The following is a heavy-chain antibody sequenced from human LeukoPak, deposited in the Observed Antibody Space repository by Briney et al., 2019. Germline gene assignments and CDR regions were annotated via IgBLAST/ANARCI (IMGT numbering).Heavy chain of an antibody. CDR3: ARGEVALNWFDP. Sequence: SDTLSLTCTVSGGSISSYYWTWIRQPPGKGPEWIAYIYYSGSTNYNPSLKSRVTISVDKSKNQFSLKLRSVTAADTAVYYCARGEVALNWFDPWGQGTLVTVSS. CDR1: GGSISSYY. V-gene: IGHV4-59*07. CDR2: IYYSGST. D-gene: IGHD2-15*01. J-gene: IGHJ5*02.